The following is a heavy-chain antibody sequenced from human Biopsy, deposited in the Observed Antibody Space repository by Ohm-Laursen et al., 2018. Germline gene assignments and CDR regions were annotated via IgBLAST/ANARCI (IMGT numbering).Heavy chain of an antibody. D-gene: IGHD1-20*01. J-gene: IGHJ5*02. CDR3: AGDINKWKAKS. CDR2: FAPENGKT. Sequence: ASVKVSCKVSGYTLTDLSMHWVRQAPGKGLEWMEGFAPENGKTIYAQKFQGRVTMTEDTSTDTAYMELSNLRSEDTAVYYYAGDINKWKAKSWGQGTLVIASS. V-gene: IGHV1-24*01. CDR1: GYTLTDLS.